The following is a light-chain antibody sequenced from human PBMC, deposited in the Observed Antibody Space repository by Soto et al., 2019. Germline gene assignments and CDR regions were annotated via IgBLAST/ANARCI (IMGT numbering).Light chain of an antibody. CDR2: GAS. J-gene: IGKJ5*01. CDR1: QSVSSSY. V-gene: IGKV3-20*01. CDR3: QQYGSSPPSFT. Sequence: EIVLTQSPGTLSLSPGERATLSCRASQSVSSSYLAWYQQKPGQAPRPLIYGASSRATGIPDRFSGSGSGTDCTLTISRLEPEDFAVYFCQQYGSSPPSFTFGQGTRLEIK.